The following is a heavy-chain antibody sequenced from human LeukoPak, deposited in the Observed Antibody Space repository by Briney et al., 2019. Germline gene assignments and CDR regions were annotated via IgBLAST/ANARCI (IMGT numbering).Heavy chain of an antibody. CDR2: INHSGST. J-gene: IGHJ4*02. CDR1: GGSFSGYY. D-gene: IGHD3-10*01. V-gene: IGHV4-34*01. Sequence: SETLSLTCAVYGGSFSGYYWSWIRQPPGKGLEWIGEINHSGSTNYNPSLKSRATISVDTSKNQFSLKLSSVTAADTAVYYCARGRRLWFGEEQGDYWGQGTLVTVSS. CDR3: ARGRRLWFGEEQGDY.